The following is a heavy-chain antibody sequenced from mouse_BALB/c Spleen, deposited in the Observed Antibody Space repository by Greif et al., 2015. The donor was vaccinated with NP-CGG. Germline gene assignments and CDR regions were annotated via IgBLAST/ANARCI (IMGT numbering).Heavy chain of an antibody. D-gene: IGHD2-4*01. CDR3: ARGMITTSRAMDY. CDR1: GYTFSSYW. CDR2: ILPGSGST. Sequence: VQLQQSGAELMKPGASVKISCKATGYTFSSYWIEWVKQRPGHGLEWIGEILPGSGSTNYNEKFKGKATFTADTSSNTAYMQLSSLTSEDSAVYYCARGMITTSRAMDYRGQGTSDTVSS. V-gene: IGHV1-9*01. J-gene: IGHJ4*01.